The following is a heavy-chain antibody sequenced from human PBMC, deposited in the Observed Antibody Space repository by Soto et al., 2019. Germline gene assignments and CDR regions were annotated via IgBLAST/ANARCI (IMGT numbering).Heavy chain of an antibody. J-gene: IGHJ6*02. CDR3: ATQKSGYSYGYIYYYGMDV. CDR2: ISAYNGNT. CDR1: GYTFTSYG. D-gene: IGHD5-18*01. V-gene: IGHV1-18*04. Sequence: RASVKVSCKASGYTFTSYGISWVRQAPGQGLEWMGWISAYNGNTNYAQKLQGRVTMTTDTSTSTAYMELRSLRSDDTAVYYCATQKSGYSYGYIYYYGMDVWGQGTTVTVSS.